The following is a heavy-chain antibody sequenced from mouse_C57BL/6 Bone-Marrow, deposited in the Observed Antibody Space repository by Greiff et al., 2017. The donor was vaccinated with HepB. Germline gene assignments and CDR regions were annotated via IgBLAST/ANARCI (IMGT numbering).Heavy chain of an antibody. Sequence: VKLKESGPGLVQPSQCLSITCTVSGFSFTSYGVHWVRQSPGKGLEWLGVIGRGGSTDYNAAFMSRLSITKDNSTSQVFIKMNSLQADDTAIYYCAKNYDYSGYDAMDDWGQGTSVTVSS. D-gene: IGHD2-4*01. J-gene: IGHJ4*01. V-gene: IGHV2-5*01. CDR1: GFSFTSYG. CDR3: AKNYDYSGYDAMDD. CDR2: IGRGGST.